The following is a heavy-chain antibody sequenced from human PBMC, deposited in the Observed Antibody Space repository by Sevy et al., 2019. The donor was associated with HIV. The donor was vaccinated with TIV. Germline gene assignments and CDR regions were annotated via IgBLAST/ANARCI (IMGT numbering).Heavy chain of an antibody. CDR1: GFTFSKAW. Sequence: GGSLRLSCAASGFTFSKAWMNWVRQAPGKGLEWVSVISGSGFSTNYAGSVKGRFTISRDISKSTLYLQMNSLRAEDTAVYYCAKVYYYDSGTVIPRGMDVWGQGTTVTVSS. CDR2: ISGSGFST. V-gene: IGHV3-23*01. D-gene: IGHD3-10*01. CDR3: AKVYYYDSGTVIPRGMDV. J-gene: IGHJ6*02.